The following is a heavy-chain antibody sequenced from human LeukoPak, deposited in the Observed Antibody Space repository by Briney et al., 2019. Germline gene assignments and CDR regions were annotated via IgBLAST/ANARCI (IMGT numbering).Heavy chain of an antibody. J-gene: IGHJ5*02. D-gene: IGHD4-23*01. CDR3: ARNYGGGGYNWFDP. CDR1: GFTFSSYD. V-gene: IGHV3-30-3*01. Sequence: TGGSLRLSCAASGFTFSSYDMHWVRQAPGKGLEWVAVISYDGSNKYYADSVKGRFTISRDNSKNTLYLQMNSLRAEDTAVYYCARNYGGGGYNWFDPWGQGTLVTVSS. CDR2: ISYDGSNK.